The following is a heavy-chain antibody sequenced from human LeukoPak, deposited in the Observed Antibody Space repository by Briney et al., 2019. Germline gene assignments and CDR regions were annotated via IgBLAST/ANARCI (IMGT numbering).Heavy chain of an antibody. V-gene: IGHV4-34*01. J-gene: IGHJ6*03. CDR1: GGSFSGYY. CDR3: ARGAGQIVVVPAAISASGYYYMDV. Sequence: SETLSLTCAVYGGSFSGYYWSWIRQPPGKGLEWIGEINHSGSTNYNPSLKSRVTISVDTSKNQFSLKLSSVTAADTAVYYCARGAGQIVVVPAAISASGYYYMDVWGKGTTVTVSS. D-gene: IGHD2-2*01. CDR2: INHSGST.